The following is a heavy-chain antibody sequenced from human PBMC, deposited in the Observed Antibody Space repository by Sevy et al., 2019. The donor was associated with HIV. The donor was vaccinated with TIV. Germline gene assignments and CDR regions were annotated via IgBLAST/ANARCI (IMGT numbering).Heavy chain of an antibody. CDR1: QDTFTGYY. CDR2: IRPKTGDT. Sequence: ASVKVSCKASQDTFTGYYFHWVRQAPGQGLEWMGRIRPKTGDTNYAQKFQGRVTVTRDTSTSSVYMELTSLRPDDTAVDYCARRGAYGERNLDYWGQGTLVTVSS. CDR3: ARRGAYGERNLDY. V-gene: IGHV1-2*06. J-gene: IGHJ4*02. D-gene: IGHD4-17*01.